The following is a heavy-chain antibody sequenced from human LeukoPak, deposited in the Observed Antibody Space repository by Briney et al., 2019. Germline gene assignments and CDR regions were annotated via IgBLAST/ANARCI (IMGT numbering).Heavy chain of an antibody. J-gene: IGHJ6*03. CDR1: GFTFSSHG. CDR3: AKMCYGSGSFYYCMDV. Sequence: GGSLRLPCAASGFTFSSHGMHWVRQAPGKGLEWVALIRYDASNKYYADSVKGRFTISRDNSKNTLYLQMNSLRGEDTAVYYCAKMCYGSGSFYYCMDVWGKGTTVTVPS. D-gene: IGHD3-10*01. CDR2: IRYDASNK. V-gene: IGHV3-30*02.